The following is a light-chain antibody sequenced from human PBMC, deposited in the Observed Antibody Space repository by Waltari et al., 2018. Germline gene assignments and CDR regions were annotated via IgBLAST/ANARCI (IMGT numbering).Light chain of an antibody. CDR2: GQD. V-gene: IGLV3-19*01. CDR3: LSRDTSSTRL. J-gene: IGLJ2*01. CDR1: SLRRYY. Sequence: SSELTQDPAVSVALGQTVRITCQGDSLRRYYASGYQQRPGQAPILVLYGQDNRTSGIPDRFSGSTSGNTASLTITGAQAEDEADYYCLSRDTSSTRLFGGGTRLTV.